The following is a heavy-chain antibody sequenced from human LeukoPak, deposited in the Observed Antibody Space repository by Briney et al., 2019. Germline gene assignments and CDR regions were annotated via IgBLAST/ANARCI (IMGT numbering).Heavy chain of an antibody. J-gene: IGHJ4*02. CDR2: IYYSGST. CDR1: GGSISSGGYY. D-gene: IGHD3-16*02. V-gene: IGHV4-31*03. Sequence: PSETLSLTCTVSGGSISSGGYYWSWIRQRPGKGLEWIGYIYYSGSTYYNPSPKSRVTISVDTSKNQFSLKLSSVTAADTAVYYCARGGSYTPLDYWGQGTLVTVSS. CDR3: ARGGSYTPLDY.